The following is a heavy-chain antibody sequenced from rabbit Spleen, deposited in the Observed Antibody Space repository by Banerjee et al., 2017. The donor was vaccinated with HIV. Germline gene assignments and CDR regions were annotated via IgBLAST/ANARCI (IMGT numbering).Heavy chain of an antibody. J-gene: IGHJ3*01. CDR2: IDSGSSGFT. CDR3: ARDSGSSFSSYGMDL. CDR1: GFSFSGGYW. Sequence: QEQLEESGGDLVKPEGSLTLTCTASGFSFSGGYWICWVRQAPGKGLEWIACIDSGSSGFTYFASWAKGRFTISKTSSTTVTLQMTSLTAADTATYFCARDSGSSFSSYGMDLWGQGTLVTVS. V-gene: IGHV1S45*01. D-gene: IGHD8-1*01.